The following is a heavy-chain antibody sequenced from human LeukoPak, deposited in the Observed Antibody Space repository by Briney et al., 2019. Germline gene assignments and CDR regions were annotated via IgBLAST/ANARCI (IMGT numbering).Heavy chain of an antibody. CDR3: ARDRHRITIFGVVIPTQYFDY. V-gene: IGHV4-34*01. D-gene: IGHD3-3*01. J-gene: IGHJ4*02. CDR2: INHSGST. Sequence: SETLSLTCAVYGGSFSGYYWSWIRQPPGKGLEWIGEINHSGSTNYNPSLKSRVTISVDTSKNQFSLKLSSVTAADTTVYYCARDRHRITIFGVVIPTQYFDYWGQGTLVTVSS. CDR1: GGSFSGYY.